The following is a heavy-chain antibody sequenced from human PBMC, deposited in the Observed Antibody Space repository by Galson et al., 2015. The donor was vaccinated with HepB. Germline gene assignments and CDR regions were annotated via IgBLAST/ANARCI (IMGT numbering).Heavy chain of an antibody. CDR2: ISAYNGNT. Sequence: SVKVSCKASGYTFTSYGISWVRQAPGQGLEWMGWISAYNGNTNYAQKLQGRVTMTTDTSTSTAYMELRSLRSDDTAVYYCARPLRHYYDSSGYYFSSWYFDLWGRGTLVTVSS. J-gene: IGHJ2*01. D-gene: IGHD3-22*01. CDR3: ARPLRHYYDSSGYYFSSWYFDL. V-gene: IGHV1-18*04. CDR1: GYTFTSYG.